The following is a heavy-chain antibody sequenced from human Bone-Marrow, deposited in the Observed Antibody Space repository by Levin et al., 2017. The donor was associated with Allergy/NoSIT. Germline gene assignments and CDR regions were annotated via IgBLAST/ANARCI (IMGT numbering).Heavy chain of an antibody. CDR2: FDPEDGET. J-gene: IGHJ6*02. V-gene: IGHV1-24*01. Sequence: GESLKISCKVSGYTLTELSMHWVRQAPGKGLEWMGGFDPEDGETIYAQKFQGRVTMTEDTSTDTAYMELSSLRSEDTAVYYCATEPRANGSGPLYGMDVWGQGTTVTVSS. CDR3: ATEPRANGSGPLYGMDV. D-gene: IGHD3-10*01. CDR1: GYTLTELS.